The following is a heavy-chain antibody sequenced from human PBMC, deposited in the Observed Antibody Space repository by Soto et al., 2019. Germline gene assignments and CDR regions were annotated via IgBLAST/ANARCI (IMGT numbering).Heavy chain of an antibody. J-gene: IGHJ6*02. CDR2: IIPIFGTA. D-gene: IGHD6-19*01. CDR1: GGTFSSYA. Sequence: QVQLVQSGAEVKKPGSSVKVSCKASGGTFSSYAISWVRQAPGQGLEWMGGIIPIFGTANYAQKFQGRVTITADESTSTAYMELSRLRTEDTAVDYGAYSYGSGLQYYYGMDVWGQGTTVTVSS. V-gene: IGHV1-69*12. CDR3: AYSYGSGLQYYYGMDV.